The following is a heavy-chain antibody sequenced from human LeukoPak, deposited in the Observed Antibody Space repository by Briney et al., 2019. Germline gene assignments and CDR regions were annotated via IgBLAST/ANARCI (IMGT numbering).Heavy chain of an antibody. J-gene: IGHJ4*02. CDR1: GGSISSSNHY. CDR2: IYYSGNT. Sequence: PSETLSLTCTVSGGSISSSNHYWGRIRQPPGKGPGWIGSIYYSGNTYYNPSLKSRVTISIDTSKNQFSLKLSSVTAADTAVYYCALGYSSGRGWYWGQGTLVTVSS. V-gene: IGHV4-39*01. D-gene: IGHD6-19*01. CDR3: ALGYSSGRGWY.